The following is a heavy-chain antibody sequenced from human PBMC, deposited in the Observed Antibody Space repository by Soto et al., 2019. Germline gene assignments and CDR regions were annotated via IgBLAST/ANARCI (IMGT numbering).Heavy chain of an antibody. CDR2: IKQDGSEK. J-gene: IGHJ6*02. D-gene: IGHD3-16*01. Sequence: EVQLVESGGNLIQPGGSLRLSCAASGFTISSYWMSWVRQAPGKGPEWVANIKQDGSEKYYVDSVKGRFTISRDNAKNXRYLQMNSLRAEDTAVYYCARDHYVWGNDYYGMDVWGQGTTVTVSS. V-gene: IGHV3-7*01. CDR1: GFTISSYW. CDR3: ARDHYVWGNDYYGMDV.